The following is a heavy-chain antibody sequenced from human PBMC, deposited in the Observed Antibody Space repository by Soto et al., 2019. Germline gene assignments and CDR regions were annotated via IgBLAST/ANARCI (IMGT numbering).Heavy chain of an antibody. Sequence: GSLRLSCAASGFTFSSYAMNWVRQAPGKGLEWVSAISGSGGSAYYAGSVKGRFTISRDNSKNTLYLQMNSLRAEDTAVYYCAKATAAAGTSSWFDPWGQGTLVTVSS. CDR1: GFTFSSYA. CDR2: ISGSGGSA. D-gene: IGHD6-13*01. V-gene: IGHV3-23*01. J-gene: IGHJ5*02. CDR3: AKATAAAGTSSWFDP.